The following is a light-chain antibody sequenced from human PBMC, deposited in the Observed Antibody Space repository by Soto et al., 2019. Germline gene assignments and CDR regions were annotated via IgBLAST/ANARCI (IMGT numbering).Light chain of an antibody. Sequence: QSVLTQPASVSGSPGQSITISCTGTSSDVGGYNYVSWYQHHPGKAPKLIIYEVTNRPSGVSNRFSGSKSGNTASLTISGLQAEDEADYYCCSYVGSSTYVFGTGTKVTVL. CDR3: CSYVGSSTYV. CDR2: EVT. CDR1: SSDVGGYNY. V-gene: IGLV2-14*01. J-gene: IGLJ1*01.